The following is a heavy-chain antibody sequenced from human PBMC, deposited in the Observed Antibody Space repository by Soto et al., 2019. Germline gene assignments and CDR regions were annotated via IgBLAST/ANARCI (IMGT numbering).Heavy chain of an antibody. J-gene: IGHJ4*02. CDR1: GFTFTSSA. CDR3: AADRQGYDILTGYYSAGNFDY. D-gene: IGHD3-9*01. V-gene: IGHV1-58*01. CDR2: IVVGSGNT. Sequence: VASVKVSCKASGFTFTSSAVQWVRQARGQRLEWIGWIVVGSGNTNYAQKFQERVTITRDMSTSTAYMELSSLRSEDTAVYYCAADRQGYDILTGYYSAGNFDYWGQGTLVTVSS.